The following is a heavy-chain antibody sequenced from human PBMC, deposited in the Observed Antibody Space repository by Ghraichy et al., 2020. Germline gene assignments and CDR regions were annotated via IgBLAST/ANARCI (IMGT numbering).Heavy chain of an antibody. CDR3: STNGNYYAGSEWSKREFDA. Sequence: GGSLRLSCAGTGYTLTPYAMHWVRQALGMGKERVAVISYDGTNKFYADSVKGRFTISRDNSKNTLYLQMNSLRAEDTAVYYCSTNGNYYAGSEWSKREFDARGQVTPVSFS. D-gene: IGHD1-26*01. CDR1: GYTLTPYA. CDR2: ISYDGTNK. V-gene: IGHV3-30*04. J-gene: IGHJ4*01.